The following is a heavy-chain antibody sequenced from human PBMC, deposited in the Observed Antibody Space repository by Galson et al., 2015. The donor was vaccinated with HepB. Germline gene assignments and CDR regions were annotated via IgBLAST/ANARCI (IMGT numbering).Heavy chain of an antibody. Sequence: LRLSCAASGFTVSSNYMSWVRQAPGKGLEWVSVIYSGGSTYYADSVKGRFTISRDNSKDTLYLQMNSLRAEDTAVYYCARSRDGYNPDYWGQGTLVTVSS. CDR3: ARSRDGYNPDY. D-gene: IGHD5-24*01. CDR1: GFTVSSNY. J-gene: IGHJ4*02. V-gene: IGHV3-53*01. CDR2: IYSGGST.